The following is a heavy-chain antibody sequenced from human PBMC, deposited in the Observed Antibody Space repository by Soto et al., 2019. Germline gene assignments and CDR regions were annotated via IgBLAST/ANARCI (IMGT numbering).Heavy chain of an antibody. CDR3: ARDKTGTTLNYYFGMDV. Sequence: SETVSLTCTVSGGSISSYFWSWVRQPPGKGLEWIGYTHYSGSTNYNPSLKSRVTISVDTSKNQFSLNLSSVTSADTAVYFCARDKTGTTLNYYFGMDVWGQGTTVTVSS. V-gene: IGHV4-59*01. J-gene: IGHJ6*02. CDR1: GGSISSYF. CDR2: THYSGST. D-gene: IGHD1-7*01.